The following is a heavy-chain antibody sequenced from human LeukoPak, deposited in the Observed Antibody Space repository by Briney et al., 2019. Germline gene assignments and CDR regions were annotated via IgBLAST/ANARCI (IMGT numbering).Heavy chain of an antibody. J-gene: IGHJ4*02. Sequence: PGGSLRLSCAASGFTFSSYAMNWVRQAPGKGLEWVSVINSGGSTYFADSVKGRFTVSRDNSKNTLSLQMNSLRVEDTAVYYCARDLISGPATHDSWGQGALVTVSS. D-gene: IGHD2-15*01. CDR2: INSGGST. CDR3: ARDLISGPATHDS. V-gene: IGHV3-66*01. CDR1: GFTFSSYA.